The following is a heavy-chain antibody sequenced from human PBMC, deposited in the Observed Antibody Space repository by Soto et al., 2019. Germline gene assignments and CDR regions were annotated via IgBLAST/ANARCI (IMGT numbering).Heavy chain of an antibody. V-gene: IGHV4-31*03. CDR3: ARGIAARFDY. CDR1: GGSISSGGYY. J-gene: IGHJ4*02. Sequence: SETLSLTCTVSGGSISSGGYYWSWIRQHPGKGLEWIEYIYYSGSTYYNPSLKSRVTISVDTSKNQFSLKLSSVTAADTAVYYCARGIAARFDYWGQGTLVTVSS. D-gene: IGHD6-6*01. CDR2: IYYSGST.